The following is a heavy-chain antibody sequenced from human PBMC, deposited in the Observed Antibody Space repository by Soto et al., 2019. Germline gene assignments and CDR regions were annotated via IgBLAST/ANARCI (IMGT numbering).Heavy chain of an antibody. CDR2: ISGSGGST. D-gene: IGHD2-15*01. J-gene: IGHJ4*02. Sequence: GGSLRLSRESSGFTFSSYAISWVRQAPGKGLEWVSAISGSGGSTYYADSVKGRFTISRDNSKNTLYLQMNSLRAEDTAVYYCAKDRGGSSPYYFDYWGQGTLVTVSS. CDR1: GFTFSSYA. CDR3: AKDRGGSSPYYFDY. V-gene: IGHV3-23*01.